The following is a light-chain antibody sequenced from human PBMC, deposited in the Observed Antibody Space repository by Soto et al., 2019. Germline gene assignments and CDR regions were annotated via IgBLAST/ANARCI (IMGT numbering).Light chain of an antibody. CDR2: EVS. J-gene: IGLJ2*01. Sequence: QSVLTQPASVSGSPGQSITISCTGTSSDVGGYNYVSWYQQYPGKAPQVMIYEVSNRPSGVSNRFSGSKSGITASLTISGLQAEDEADYYCMSYTSSSTLVFGGGTKLTVL. CDR1: SSDVGGYNY. V-gene: IGLV2-14*01. CDR3: MSYTSSSTLV.